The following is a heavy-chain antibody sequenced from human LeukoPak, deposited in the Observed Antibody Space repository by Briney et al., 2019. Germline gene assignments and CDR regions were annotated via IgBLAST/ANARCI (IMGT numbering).Heavy chain of an antibody. CDR3: ARHYYDGGDYHLDY. V-gene: IGHV4-59*08. CDR2: IYYSGST. D-gene: IGHD2-21*02. CDR1: GGSISSYY. J-gene: IGHJ4*02. Sequence: KPSETLSLTCTVAGGSISSYYWSWIRQPPGKGLEWIVYIYYSGSTKYNPSLKSRVTISVDMSKNQFSLKLSSVTAADTAVYYCARHYYDGGDYHLDYWGQGTLVSVSS.